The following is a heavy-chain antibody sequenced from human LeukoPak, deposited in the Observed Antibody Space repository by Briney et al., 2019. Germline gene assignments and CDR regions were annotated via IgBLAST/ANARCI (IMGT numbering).Heavy chain of an antibody. CDR3: ARNTAATWVPYFDY. V-gene: IGHV4-59*12. D-gene: IGHD6-13*01. CDR2: IYYSGST. J-gene: IGHJ4*02. CDR1: GGSFSGSH. Sequence: SETLSLTCLVSGGSFSGSHWSWIRQPPGKGLEWIGYIYYSGSTNYNPSLKSRVTISVDTSKNQFSLKLSSVTAADTSVYYCARNTAATWVPYFDYWGQGTLVTASS.